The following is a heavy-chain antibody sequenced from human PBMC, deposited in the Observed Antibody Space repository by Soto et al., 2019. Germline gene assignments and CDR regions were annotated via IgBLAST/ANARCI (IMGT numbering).Heavy chain of an antibody. Sequence: ASVKFSCKASGYTFTGYCMHWVRQAPGQGLEWMGWINPNSGGTNYAQKFQGRVTMTRDTSISTAYMELSRLRSDDTAVYYCARDPYYDILTGFVTKFDYWGQGTLVTVSS. D-gene: IGHD3-9*01. J-gene: IGHJ4*02. CDR3: ARDPYYDILTGFVTKFDY. CDR2: INPNSGGT. V-gene: IGHV1-2*02. CDR1: GYTFTGYC.